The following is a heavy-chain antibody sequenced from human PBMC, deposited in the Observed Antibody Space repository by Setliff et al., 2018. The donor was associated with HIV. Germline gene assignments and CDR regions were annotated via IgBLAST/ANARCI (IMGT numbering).Heavy chain of an antibody. CDR2: IYTSGKT. Sequence: SETPSLTCTVSGDSITRGSYYWSWIRQPDGKGLEWIGHIYTSGKTHYSPSLKGRITISADTSKNQLSLNLSSVTAADTAVYYCARAAYSGTYLWEPATDLWGRGTLVTVSS. CDR1: GDSITRGSYY. D-gene: IGHD1-26*01. CDR3: ARAAYSGTYLWEPATDL. V-gene: IGHV4-61*09. J-gene: IGHJ2*01.